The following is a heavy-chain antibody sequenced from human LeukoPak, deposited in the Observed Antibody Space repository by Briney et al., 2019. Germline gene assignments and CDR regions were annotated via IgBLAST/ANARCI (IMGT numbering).Heavy chain of an antibody. CDR2: INPNSGGT. V-gene: IGHV1-2*02. Sequence: ASGKVSCKASGYTFTGYYMHWVRQAPGQGLGWMGWINPNSGGTNYAQKFQGRVTMTRDTSISTAYMELSRLRSDDTAVYYCAGESRIAVAGNYYYYMDVWGKGTTVTVSS. CDR1: GYTFTGYY. J-gene: IGHJ6*03. CDR3: AGESRIAVAGNYYYYMDV. D-gene: IGHD6-19*01.